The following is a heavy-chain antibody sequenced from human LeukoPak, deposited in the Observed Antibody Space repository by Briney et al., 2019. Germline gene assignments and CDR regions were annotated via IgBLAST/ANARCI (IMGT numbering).Heavy chain of an antibody. D-gene: IGHD3-22*01. V-gene: IGHV3-23*01. CDR1: GFTFSSYA. Sequence: GGSLRLSCAASGFTFSSYAMSWVRQAPGKGLEWVSGISGSGGSTYYADSVKGRFTISRDNSKNTLYLQMNSLRAEDTAVYYCASRDSSGYSPDAFDIWGQGTMATVSS. CDR2: ISGSGGST. CDR3: ASRDSSGYSPDAFDI. J-gene: IGHJ3*02.